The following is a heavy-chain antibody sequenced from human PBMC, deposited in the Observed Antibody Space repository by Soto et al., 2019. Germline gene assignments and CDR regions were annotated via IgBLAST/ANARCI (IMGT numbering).Heavy chain of an antibody. CDR1: GFTFSSYS. V-gene: IGHV3-21*01. D-gene: IGHD2-15*01. J-gene: IGHJ6*02. Sequence: VGSLRLSCAASGFTFSSYSMNWVRQAPGKGLEWVSSISSSSSYIYYADSVKGRFTISRDNAKNSLYLQMNSLRAEDTAVYYCARESTVVVHYYYYGMDVWGQGTTVTVSS. CDR3: ARESTVVVHYYYYGMDV. CDR2: ISSSSSYI.